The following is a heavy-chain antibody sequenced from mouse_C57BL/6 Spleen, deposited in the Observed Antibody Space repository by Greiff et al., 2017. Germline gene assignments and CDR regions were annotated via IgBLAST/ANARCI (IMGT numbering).Heavy chain of an antibody. CDR2: IDPEDGET. D-gene: IGHD1-1*01. CDR1: GFNIKDYY. CDR3: ARERDGSFYYFDY. Sequence: VQLKQSGAELVKPGASVKLSCTASGFNIKDYYMHWVKQRTEQGLEWIGRIDPEDGETKYAPKFQGKATITAYTSSNTAYLQLSSLPSEETAVYYCARERDGSFYYFDYWGQGTTLTVSS. J-gene: IGHJ2*01. V-gene: IGHV14-2*01.